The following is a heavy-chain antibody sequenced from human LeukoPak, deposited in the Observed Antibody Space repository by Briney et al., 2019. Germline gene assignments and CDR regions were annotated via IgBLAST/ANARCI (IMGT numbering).Heavy chain of an antibody. V-gene: IGHV3-30-3*01. Sequence: KSGGSLRLSCAASGFTFSSYAMHWVRQAPGKGLEWVPVISYDGSNKYYADSVKGRFTISRDNSKNTLYLQMNSLRAEDTAVYYCARAPTRSSSIAAPGAFDIWGQGTMVTVSS. CDR1: GFTFSSYA. CDR3: ARAPTRSSSIAAPGAFDI. J-gene: IGHJ3*02. D-gene: IGHD6-6*01. CDR2: ISYDGSNK.